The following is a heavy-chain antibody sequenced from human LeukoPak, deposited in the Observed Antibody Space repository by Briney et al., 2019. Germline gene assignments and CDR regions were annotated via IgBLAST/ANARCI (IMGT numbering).Heavy chain of an antibody. V-gene: IGHV3-21*01. CDR1: GFTFSSYS. Sequence: PGGSLRLSCAASGFTFSSYSMMWVRQAPGKGLEWVSSISSSSSYIYYADSVKGRFTISRDNAKNSLYLQMNSLRAEDTAVYCCARDKYSSSWYLSYWGQGTLVTVSS. CDR2: ISSSSSYI. CDR3: ARDKYSSSWYLSY. J-gene: IGHJ4*02. D-gene: IGHD6-13*01.